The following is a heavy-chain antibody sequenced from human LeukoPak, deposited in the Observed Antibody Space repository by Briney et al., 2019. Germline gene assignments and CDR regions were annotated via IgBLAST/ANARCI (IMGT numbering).Heavy chain of an antibody. CDR1: GFTFSNTN. CDR3: ARVVNGYVDY. V-gene: IGHV3-21*06. CDR2: ISASSNYI. Sequence: PGGSLRLSCAASGFTFSNTNMNWVRQAPGKGLKWVSFISASSNYIYYAVSVKGRFTISRDNAQNSLYLQMNSLRAEDTAVYFCARVVNGYVDYWGQGTLVTVSS. D-gene: IGHD2-8*01. J-gene: IGHJ4*02.